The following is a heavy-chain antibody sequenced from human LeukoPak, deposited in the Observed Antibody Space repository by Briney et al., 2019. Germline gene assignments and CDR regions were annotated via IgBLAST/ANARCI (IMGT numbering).Heavy chain of an antibody. CDR3: ARERSDYYYYYGMDV. CDR1: GFTFSSYG. J-gene: IGHJ6*02. V-gene: IGHV3-33*01. CDR2: IWYDGSNK. D-gene: IGHD1-26*01. Sequence: GGSLRLSCAASGFTFSSYGMHWVRQAPGKGLEWVAVIWYDGSNKYYADSVKGRFTISRDNSKNTLYLQMSSLRAEDTAVYYCARERSDYYYYYGMDVWGQGTTVTVSS.